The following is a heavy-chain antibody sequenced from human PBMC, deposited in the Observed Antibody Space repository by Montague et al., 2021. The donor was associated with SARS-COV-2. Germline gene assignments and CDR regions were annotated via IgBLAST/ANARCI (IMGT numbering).Heavy chain of an antibody. Sequence: SETLSLTCTVSGGSISSHYWSWIRQPPGKGLEWIGYIYYSGSTNYNPSLKSRVTISVDTSKNQFSLKLSSVTAADTAVYYCARSRRITIFGVGLSNYYGMDVWGQGTTVTVSS. J-gene: IGHJ6*02. CDR2: IYYSGST. CDR3: ARSRRITIFGVGLSNYYGMDV. V-gene: IGHV4-59*11. CDR1: GGSISSHY. D-gene: IGHD3-3*01.